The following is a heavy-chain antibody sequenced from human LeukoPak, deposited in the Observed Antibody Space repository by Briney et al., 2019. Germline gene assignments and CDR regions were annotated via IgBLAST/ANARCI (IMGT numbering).Heavy chain of an antibody. Sequence: SETLSLTCAVSGYSISSSNWWGWIRQPPGKGLEWIGEINHSGSTSYNPSLKSRVTISVDTSKNQFSLKLSSVTAADTAVYYCAAYSIAAVGNEYYFDYWGQGTLVTVSS. D-gene: IGHD6-13*01. CDR1: GYSISSSNW. CDR3: AAYSIAAVGNEYYFDY. V-gene: IGHV4-4*02. CDR2: INHSGST. J-gene: IGHJ4*02.